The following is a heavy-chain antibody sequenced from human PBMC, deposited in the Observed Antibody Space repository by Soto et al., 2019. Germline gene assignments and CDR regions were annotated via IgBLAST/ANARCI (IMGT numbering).Heavy chain of an antibody. V-gene: IGHV3-33*01. CDR2: IWYDGSNK. J-gene: IGHJ6*02. D-gene: IGHD2-2*01. CDR1: GFTFSSYG. Sequence: PGGSLRLSCAASGFTFSSYGMHWVRQAPGKGLEWVAVIWYDGSNKYYADSVKGRFTISRDNSKNTLYLQMNSLRAEDTAVYYCARDNVYCGSTSCASPAAMDVWGQGTTVTVSS. CDR3: ARDNVYCGSTSCASPAAMDV.